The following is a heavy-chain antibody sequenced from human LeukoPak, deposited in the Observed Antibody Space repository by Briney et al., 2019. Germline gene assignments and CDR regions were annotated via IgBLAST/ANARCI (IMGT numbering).Heavy chain of an antibody. J-gene: IGHJ6*03. CDR1: GFTFSSYA. V-gene: IGHV3-23*01. Sequence: GGSLRLSCAASGFTFSSYAMSWVRQAPGKGLEWVSAISGSGGSTYYADSVKGRFTISRDNSKNTLYLQMNSLRAEDTAVYYCAPLGSGSYYGGYYMDVWGKGTTVTASS. CDR2: ISGSGGST. D-gene: IGHD1-26*01. CDR3: APLGSGSYYGGYYMDV.